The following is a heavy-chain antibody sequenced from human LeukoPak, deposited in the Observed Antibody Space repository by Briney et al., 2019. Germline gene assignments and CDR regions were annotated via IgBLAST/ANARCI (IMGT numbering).Heavy chain of an antibody. J-gene: IGHJ4*02. CDR1: GFTFSSYS. CDR3: AKDLESLRYFDWLPDY. Sequence: PGGSLRLSCAASGFTFSSYSMNWVRQAPGKGLEWVSYISSSSSTIYYADSVKGRFTISRDNSKNTLYLQMNSLRAEDTAVYYCAKDLESLRYFDWLPDYWGQGTLVTVSS. D-gene: IGHD3-9*01. V-gene: IGHV3-48*01. CDR2: ISSSSSTI.